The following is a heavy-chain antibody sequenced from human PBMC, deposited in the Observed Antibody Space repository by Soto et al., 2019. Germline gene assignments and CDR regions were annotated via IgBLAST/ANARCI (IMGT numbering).Heavy chain of an antibody. V-gene: IGHV6-1*01. CDR1: GDSVSSNSAA. CDR3: ARLFASSYFRHWYFDL. Sequence: SQTLSLPCAISGDSVSSNSAAWNWIRQSPSRGLEWLGRTYYRSKWYNDYAVSVKSRITINPDTSKNQFSLQLNSVTPEDTAVYYCARLFASSYFRHWYFDLWGRRTLVTVSS. CDR2: TYYRSKWYN. J-gene: IGHJ2*01. D-gene: IGHD3-10*02.